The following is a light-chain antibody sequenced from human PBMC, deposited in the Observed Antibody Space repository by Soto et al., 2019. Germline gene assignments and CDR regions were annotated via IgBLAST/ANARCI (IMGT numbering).Light chain of an antibody. Sequence: QSALAQPPSASGSPGQSVAISCTGTSSDVGGYNYGSWYQQHPGKAPKLMIYEVNKRPSGVPDRFSGSKSGNTASLPVSGLQAEDEADYYCSSYAGSSNVFGTGTKVTVL. CDR3: SSYAGSSNV. CDR2: EVN. V-gene: IGLV2-8*01. J-gene: IGLJ1*01. CDR1: SSDVGGYNY.